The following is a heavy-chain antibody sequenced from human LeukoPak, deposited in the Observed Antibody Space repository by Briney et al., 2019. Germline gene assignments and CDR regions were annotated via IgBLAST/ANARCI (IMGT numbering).Heavy chain of an antibody. CDR2: IWYDGSNK. J-gene: IGHJ4*02. CDR3: ARAGGYGDYTTDY. D-gene: IGHD4-17*01. CDR1: GFTFSSYG. V-gene: IGHV3-33*01. Sequence: PGGSLTLSCAASGFTFSSYGMHWVRQAPGQGLEWVAVIWYDGSNKYYADSVKGRFTISRDNSKNTLYLQMNSLRAEDTAVYYCARAGGYGDYTTDYWGQGTLVTVSS.